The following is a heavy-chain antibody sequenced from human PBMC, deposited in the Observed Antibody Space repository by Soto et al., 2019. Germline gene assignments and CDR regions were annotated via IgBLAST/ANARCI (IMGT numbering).Heavy chain of an antibody. CDR3: ARDISGQLVHLYYYYGMDV. CDR2: ISSSSSTI. Sequence: GGSLRLSCAASGFTFSSYSMNWFRQAPGKGLEWVSYISSSSSTIYYADSVKGRFTISRDNAKNSLYLQMNSLRDEDTAVYYCARDISGQLVHLYYYYGMDVWGQGTTVTVSS. J-gene: IGHJ6*02. V-gene: IGHV3-48*02. D-gene: IGHD6-13*01. CDR1: GFTFSSYS.